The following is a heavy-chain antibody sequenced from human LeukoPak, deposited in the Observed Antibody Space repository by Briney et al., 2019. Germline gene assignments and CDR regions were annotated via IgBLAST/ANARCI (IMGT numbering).Heavy chain of an antibody. CDR3: ARVAYGYYYMDV. CDR1: GFTFSSYV. V-gene: IGHV3-64*01. D-gene: IGHD4-17*01. Sequence: GGSLRLSCAASGFTFSSYVMQWVRQAPGKGLEYVSAVSSDGGSTYYANSVEGRFTISRDNSKNTLYLQMGSLRVEDMAVYYCARVAYGYYYMDVWGKGTTVTVSS. CDR2: VSSDGGST. J-gene: IGHJ6*03.